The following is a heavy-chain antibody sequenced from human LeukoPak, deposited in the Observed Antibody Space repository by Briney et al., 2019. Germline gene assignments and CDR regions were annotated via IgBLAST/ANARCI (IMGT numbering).Heavy chain of an antibody. CDR2: IYYSGST. V-gene: IGHV4-59*01. CDR1: GGSISGYY. D-gene: IGHD1-26*01. J-gene: IGHJ6*02. Sequence: SETLSLTCAVSGGSISGYYWSWIRQPPGKGLEWIGYIYYSGSTNYNPSLKSRVTISVDTSKNQFSLKLSSVTAADTAVYYCARGNVGAIFYGMDVWGQGTTVTVSS. CDR3: ARGNVGAIFYGMDV.